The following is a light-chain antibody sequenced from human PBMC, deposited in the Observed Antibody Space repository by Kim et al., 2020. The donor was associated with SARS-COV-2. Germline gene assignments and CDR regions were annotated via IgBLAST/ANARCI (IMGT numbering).Light chain of an antibody. CDR3: CSYAGNYPYV. Sequence: QSALTQPRSVSGSPGLSVTISCTGTSSDVGGYNYVSWYQQHPGKAPKLMIYDVSERPSGVPDRFSGSKSGNTASLTISGLQAEDEADYFCCSYAGNYPYVFGSGTKVTVL. J-gene: IGLJ1*01. V-gene: IGLV2-11*01. CDR1: SSDVGGYNY. CDR2: DVS.